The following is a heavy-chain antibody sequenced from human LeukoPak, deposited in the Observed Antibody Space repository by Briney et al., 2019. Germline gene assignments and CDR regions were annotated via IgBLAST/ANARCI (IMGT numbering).Heavy chain of an antibody. Sequence: GGSLRLSCAASGLTFNSYAMSWVRQAPGKGLEWVSAISCSGGSTYYADSVKGRFTISRDNSKNTLYLQMNSLRAEDTAVYYCAKDQGGPYYYYYYGMDVWGQGTTVTVSS. CDR2: ISCSGGST. CDR1: GLTFNSYA. J-gene: IGHJ6*02. D-gene: IGHD3-16*01. CDR3: AKDQGGPYYYYYYGMDV. V-gene: IGHV3-23*01.